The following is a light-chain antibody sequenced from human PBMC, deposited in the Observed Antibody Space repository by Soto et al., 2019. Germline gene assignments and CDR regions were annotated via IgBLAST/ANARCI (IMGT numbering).Light chain of an antibody. CDR3: QQSDSSYYS. CDR1: QSISAY. J-gene: IGKJ2*01. CDR2: ATS. V-gene: IGKV1-39*01. Sequence: IQLTQSPSSLSASVGDRVTITCRTSQSISAYLNWYRQKPGQAPELLIYATSNWHSGVPSRFSGSGAVTGVTRTSNSLQPEDLATYCCQQSDSSYYSFGQGNRREIQ.